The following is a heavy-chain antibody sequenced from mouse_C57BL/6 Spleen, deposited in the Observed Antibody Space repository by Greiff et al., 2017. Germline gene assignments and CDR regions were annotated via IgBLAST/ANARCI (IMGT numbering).Heavy chain of an antibody. D-gene: IGHD4-1*01. CDR2: ISDGGSYT. Sequence: EVHLVESGGGLVKPGGSLKLSCAASGFTFSSYAMSWVRQTPEKRLEWVATISDGGSYTYYPDNVKGRFTISRDNAKNNLYLQMSHLKSEDTAMXYCARGGETGFDYWGQGTTLTVSS. J-gene: IGHJ2*01. CDR3: ARGGETGFDY. CDR1: GFTFSSYA. V-gene: IGHV5-4*01.